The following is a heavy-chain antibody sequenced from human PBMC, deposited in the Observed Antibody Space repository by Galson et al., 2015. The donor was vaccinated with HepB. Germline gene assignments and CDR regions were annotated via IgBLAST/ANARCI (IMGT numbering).Heavy chain of an antibody. Sequence: CAISGDSVTSSSVVWNWIRQSPSRGLEWLGRTYFRSQWRIDYSVSVKSRITINADTSQNQFSLHLNSMTPEDTAVYYCAYGSDVWGQGTTVIVSS. CDR2: TYFRSQWRI. V-gene: IGHV6-1*01. CDR1: GDSVTSSSVV. CDR3: AYGSDV. J-gene: IGHJ6*02.